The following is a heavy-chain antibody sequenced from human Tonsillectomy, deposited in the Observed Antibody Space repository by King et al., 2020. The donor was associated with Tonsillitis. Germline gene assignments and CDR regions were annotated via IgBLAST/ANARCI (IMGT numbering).Heavy chain of an antibody. CDR3: ATRFRGWVTRALGYFDY. V-gene: IGHV3-23*04. J-gene: IGHJ4*02. CDR1: GFTFSSYA. D-gene: IGHD2-21*02. CDR2: ISGSGGST. Sequence: QLVQSGGGLVQPGGSLRLSCAASGFTFSSYAMSWVRQAPGKGLEWVSAISGSGGSTYYADSVKGRFTISRDNSKNTLYLQMNSLRAEDTAVYYCATRFRGWVTRALGYFDYWGQGTLVTVSS.